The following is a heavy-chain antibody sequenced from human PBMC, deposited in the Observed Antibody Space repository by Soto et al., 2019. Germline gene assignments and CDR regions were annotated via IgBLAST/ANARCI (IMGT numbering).Heavy chain of an antibody. Sequence: PGGSLRLSCAASGFTFSSYAMSWVRQAPGKGLEWVSAISGSGGSTYYADSVKGRFTISRDNSKNTLYLQMNSLRAEDTAVYYCAKDISLTTVTPYFDYWGQGTLVTVSS. CDR2: ISGSGGST. D-gene: IGHD4-17*01. V-gene: IGHV3-23*01. CDR1: GFTFSSYA. J-gene: IGHJ4*02. CDR3: AKDISLTTVTPYFDY.